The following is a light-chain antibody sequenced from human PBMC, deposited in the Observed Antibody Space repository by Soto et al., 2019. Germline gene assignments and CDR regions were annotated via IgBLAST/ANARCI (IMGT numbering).Light chain of an antibody. Sequence: EIGMTQSPLSLPVTPGEPASISCRSSQSLLQSNGNNQLGWVLQKPGQSPQLLMYLGSSRASGVPDRFSGSGSGTDFTLKISRGEPEDVGVYYCMQVLQTPPTFGGGTKVEIK. CDR3: MQVLQTPPT. J-gene: IGKJ4*01. CDR1: QSLLQSNGNNQ. V-gene: IGKV2-28*01. CDR2: LGS.